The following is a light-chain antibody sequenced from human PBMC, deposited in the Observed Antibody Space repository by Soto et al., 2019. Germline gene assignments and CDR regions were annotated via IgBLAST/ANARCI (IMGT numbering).Light chain of an antibody. CDR2: DAS. CDR3: QQYNNYWT. Sequence: DIPMTQSPSTLSASVGDRVTITCRASQSISSWLAWYQQKPGKAPKLLIYDASSLESGVPSRFSGSGSATEFTLTISSLQPDDFATYYCQQYNNYWTFDQGTRVEIK. J-gene: IGKJ1*01. V-gene: IGKV1-5*01. CDR1: QSISSW.